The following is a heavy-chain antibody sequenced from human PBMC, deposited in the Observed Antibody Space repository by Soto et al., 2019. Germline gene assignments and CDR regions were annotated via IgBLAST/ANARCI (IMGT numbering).Heavy chain of an antibody. CDR1: GFTFSSYG. CDR3: AKGLSPYSSGWYYFDY. CDR2: ISYDGSNK. V-gene: IGHV3-30*18. J-gene: IGHJ4*02. D-gene: IGHD6-19*01. Sequence: GGSLRLSCAASGFTFSSYGMHWVRQAPGKGLEWVAVISYDGSNKYYADSVKGRFTISRDNSKNTLYLQMNSLRAEDTAVYYCAKGLSPYSSGWYYFDYWGQGTLVTVSS.